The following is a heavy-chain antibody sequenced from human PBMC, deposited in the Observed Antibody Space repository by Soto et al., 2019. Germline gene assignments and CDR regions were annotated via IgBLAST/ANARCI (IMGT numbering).Heavy chain of an antibody. Sequence: GGSLRLSCAASGFTFSAYVMSWVRQAPGKGLEWVSSITSSGGGAYYADSVKGRFTVSRDNSKNTVYLQMNSLRDEDTAVYYCARDTGFYYFDYWGQGTLVTVSS. D-gene: IGHD2-8*02. CDR1: GFTFSAYV. V-gene: IGHV3-23*01. J-gene: IGHJ4*02. CDR2: ITSSGGGA. CDR3: ARDTGFYYFDY.